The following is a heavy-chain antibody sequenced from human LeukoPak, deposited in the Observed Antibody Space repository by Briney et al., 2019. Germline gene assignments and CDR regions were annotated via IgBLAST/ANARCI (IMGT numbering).Heavy chain of an antibody. CDR1: GFTFSDYY. D-gene: IGHD3/OR15-3a*01. J-gene: IGHJ4*02. V-gene: IGHV3-11*04. CDR2: ISGSGSTI. Sequence: PGGSLRLSCAASGFTFSDYYMSWIRQAPGEGLEWVSYISGSGSTIYYADSVKGRFTISRNNSNNTVFLQMKNLRAEDTAVYYCARDKIAFGLLFDQWGQGTPVTVSS. CDR3: ARDKIAFGLLFDQ.